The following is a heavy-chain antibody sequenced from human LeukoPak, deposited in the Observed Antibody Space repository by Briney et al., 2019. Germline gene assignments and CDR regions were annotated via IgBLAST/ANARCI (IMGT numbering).Heavy chain of an antibody. J-gene: IGHJ3*02. CDR1: GGSISSYY. CDR3: ARDGDGPNSGEAFDI. V-gene: IGHV4-59*01. Sequence: PSETLSLTCTVSGGSISSYYWSLIRLPPGKGLEWIGYIYYSGSTNYNPSLKSRVTISVDTSKNQFSLKLSSVTAADMAVYYCARDGDGPNSGEAFDIWGQGTMVTVSS. CDR2: IYYSGST. D-gene: IGHD5-24*01.